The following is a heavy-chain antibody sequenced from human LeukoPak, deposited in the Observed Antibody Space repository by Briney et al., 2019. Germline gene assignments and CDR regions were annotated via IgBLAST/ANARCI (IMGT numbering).Heavy chain of an antibody. Sequence: SETLSLTCTVSGGSISSYYWSWIRQPPGKGLEWIGYIYYSGSTNYNPSLKSRVTISVDTSKNQFSLKLSSVTAADTAVYYCARLKNAADYWGQGTLVTVSS. CDR2: IYYSGST. CDR1: GGSISSYY. V-gene: IGHV4-59*01. D-gene: IGHD6-25*01. CDR3: ARLKNAADY. J-gene: IGHJ4*02.